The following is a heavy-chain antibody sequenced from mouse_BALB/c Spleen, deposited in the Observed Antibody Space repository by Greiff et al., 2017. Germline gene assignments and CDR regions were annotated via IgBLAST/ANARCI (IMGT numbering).Heavy chain of an antibody. J-gene: IGHJ3*01. Sequence: VQLQQSGAELVKPGASVKLSCKASGYSFTSYWMHWVKQRPGQGLEWIGAIYPGNSDTSYNQKFKGKAKLTAVTSASTAYMELSSLTNEDSAVYYCTDDYDGFAYWGQGTLVTVSA. CDR1: GYSFTSYW. CDR3: TDDYDGFAY. D-gene: IGHD2-4*01. V-gene: IGHV1-5*01. CDR2: IYPGNSDT.